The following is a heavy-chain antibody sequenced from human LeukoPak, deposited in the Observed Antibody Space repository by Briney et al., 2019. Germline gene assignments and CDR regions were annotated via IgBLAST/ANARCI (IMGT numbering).Heavy chain of an antibody. D-gene: IGHD3-10*01. CDR1: EFTFSTFT. Sequence: PGGSLRLSCAASEFTFSTFTMSWVRQAPGKGLEWVASITGDGENTYSADSVKGRFSISRDNSKDMLFLQMSSLRVDDTAIYFCAKSSGRSQKGFDPWGQGTLVTVSS. J-gene: IGHJ5*02. CDR2: ITGDGENT. V-gene: IGHV3-23*01. CDR3: AKSSGRSQKGFDP.